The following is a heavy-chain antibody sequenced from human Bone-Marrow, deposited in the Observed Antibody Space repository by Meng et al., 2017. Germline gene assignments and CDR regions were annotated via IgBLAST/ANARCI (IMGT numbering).Heavy chain of an antibody. V-gene: IGHV4-4*07. CDR3: ARGGNRYDILTGSVPNAFDI. D-gene: IGHD3-9*01. Sequence: SETLSLTCTVSGGSISSYYWSWIRQPAGKGLEWIGRIYTSGSTNYNPSLKSRVTMSVDTSKNQFSLKLSSVTAADTAVYYCARGGNRYDILTGSVPNAFDIWGQGIMVTVSS. J-gene: IGHJ3*02. CDR2: IYTSGST. CDR1: GGSISSYY.